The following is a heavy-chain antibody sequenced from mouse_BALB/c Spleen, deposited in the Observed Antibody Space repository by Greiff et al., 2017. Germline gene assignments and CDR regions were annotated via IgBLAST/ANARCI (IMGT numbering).Heavy chain of an antibody. CDR1: GFDFSRYW. CDR2: INPDSSTI. D-gene: IGHD2-4*01. CDR3: AREGLGLGVYYAMDY. Sequence: EVKLVESGGGLVQPGGSLKLSCAASGFDFSRYWMSWVRQAPGKGLEWIGEINPDSSTINYTPSLKDKFIISRDNAKNTLYLQMSKVRSEDTALYYCAREGLGLGVYYAMDYWGQGTSVTVSS. J-gene: IGHJ4*01. V-gene: IGHV4-1*02.